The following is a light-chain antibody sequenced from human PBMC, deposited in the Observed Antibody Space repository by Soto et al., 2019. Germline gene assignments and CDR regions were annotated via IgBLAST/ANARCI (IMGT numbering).Light chain of an antibody. V-gene: IGKV1-6*01. CDR1: QGIRNG. CDR2: AAS. CDR3: LQDYSPPYT. Sequence: ALQMTQSPSSLSASVGDRVTITCRASQGIRNGLSWYQQTPGKAPKLLVYAASTLQSGVSSRFSGSGSGTDFTLSISALQPEDFATYYCLQDYSPPYTFGQGTRVDLK. J-gene: IGKJ2*01.